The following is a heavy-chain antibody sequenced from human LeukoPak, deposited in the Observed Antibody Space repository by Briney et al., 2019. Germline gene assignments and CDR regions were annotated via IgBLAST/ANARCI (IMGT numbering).Heavy chain of an antibody. Sequence: GGSLRLSCAASGFIFSNYAMSWVRQAPGKGLEWVSGISGNGGSTSYADSVKGRFTISRDNSKNTLYLQMNSLRAEDTAVYYCAKSFDFGVAQSNDYWGQGTLVTVSS. CDR2: ISGNGGST. CDR3: AKSFDFGVAQSNDY. D-gene: IGHD3-3*01. CDR1: GFIFSNYA. J-gene: IGHJ4*02. V-gene: IGHV3-23*01.